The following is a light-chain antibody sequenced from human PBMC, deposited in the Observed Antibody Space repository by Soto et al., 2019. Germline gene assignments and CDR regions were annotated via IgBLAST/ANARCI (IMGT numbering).Light chain of an antibody. CDR2: GVS. V-gene: IGLV2-11*01. Sequence: QSVLTQPRSVSGSPGQAVTISCTGTNSDVGGYNYVSWYQQYPGKAPKLMISGVSERPSGVPDRFSGSKSGNTASLTISRVEAGDEADYYCQVWDSGTDQVIFGGGTKLTVL. CDR1: NSDVGGYNY. J-gene: IGLJ2*01. CDR3: QVWDSGTDQVI.